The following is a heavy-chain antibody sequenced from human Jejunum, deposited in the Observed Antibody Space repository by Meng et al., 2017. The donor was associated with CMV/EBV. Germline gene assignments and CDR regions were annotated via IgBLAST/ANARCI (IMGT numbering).Heavy chain of an antibody. Sequence: ASGYIFNDFYIQWMRQAPGQGLEWMGWIKPDSGGTKSAYKFQGRVTMTRDMFSDTVYMELSRLRSDDTAVYYCARALWHGDYDFDYWGQGTLVTVSS. CDR2: IKPDSGGT. V-gene: IGHV1-2*02. D-gene: IGHD4-17*01. J-gene: IGHJ4*02. CDR1: GYIFNDFY. CDR3: ARALWHGDYDFDY.